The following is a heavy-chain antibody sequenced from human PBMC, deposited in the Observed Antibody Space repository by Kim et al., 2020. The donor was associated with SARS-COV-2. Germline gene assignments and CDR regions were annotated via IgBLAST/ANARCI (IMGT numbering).Heavy chain of an antibody. J-gene: IGHJ4*02. CDR1: GFSFSSYW. Sequence: GGSLRLSCAASGFSFSSYWISWVRQVPGKGLKLVANINTDGREINYLGSVRGRFTISRDNAKSSLYLQMNSLRVEDTAIYYCARDDGWGSYAYWGLGTLVTVSS. V-gene: IGHV3-7*01. CDR3: ARDDGWGSYAY. D-gene: IGHD3-16*01. CDR2: INTDGREI.